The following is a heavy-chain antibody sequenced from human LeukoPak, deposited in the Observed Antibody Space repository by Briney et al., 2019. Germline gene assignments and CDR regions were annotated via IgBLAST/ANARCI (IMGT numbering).Heavy chain of an antibody. Sequence: ASVKVSCKASGYTFTSYYMHWVRQAPGQGLEWMGIINPSGGSTSYAQKFQGKVTMTRDMSTSTVYMELSSLRSEDTAVYYCARDPTEGAFDIWGQGTMVTVSS. CDR3: ARDPTEGAFDI. D-gene: IGHD1-14*01. CDR2: INPSGGST. J-gene: IGHJ3*02. CDR1: GYTFTSYY. V-gene: IGHV1-46*01.